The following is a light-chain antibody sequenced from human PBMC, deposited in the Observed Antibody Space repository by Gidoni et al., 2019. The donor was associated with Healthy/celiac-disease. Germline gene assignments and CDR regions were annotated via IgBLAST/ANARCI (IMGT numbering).Light chain of an antibody. CDR1: SSTIGAGYD. CDR3: QSYDSSLIGWV. CDR2: GNS. Sequence: QSVLTQPPSVSGAPGQRVTISCTGSSSTIGAGYDVHWYQQLPGTAPKLLIYGNSNRPSGVPDRFSGSKSGTSASLAITGLQAEDEADYYCQSYDSSLIGWVFGGGTKLTVL. V-gene: IGLV1-40*01. J-gene: IGLJ3*02.